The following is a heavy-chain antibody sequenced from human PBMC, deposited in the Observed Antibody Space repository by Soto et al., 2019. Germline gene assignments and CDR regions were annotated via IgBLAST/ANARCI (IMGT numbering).Heavy chain of an antibody. CDR2: IPSKTNTYAT. Sequence: EVQLVESGGGLVQPGASLKLSCAASGFTFSGSTIHWVRQTSGKGLEWVGRIPSKTNTYATAYAASVKGRFTISRDDSKNTAYLQMNSLKTEDTAVYYCTRQHLDVPVASAIDYWGQGTLVTVSS. D-gene: IGHD6-19*01. CDR1: GFTFSGST. V-gene: IGHV3-73*02. J-gene: IGHJ4*02. CDR3: TRQHLDVPVASAIDY.